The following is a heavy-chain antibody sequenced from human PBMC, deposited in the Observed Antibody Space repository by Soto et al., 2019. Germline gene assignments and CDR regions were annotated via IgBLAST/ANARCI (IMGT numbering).Heavy chain of an antibody. V-gene: IGHV1-69*12. CDR1: GGTFSNYG. CDR3: ARGGGDYEGSGYYRGQV. Sequence: QVQLVQSGAEVKKPGSSVKLSCKSSGGTFSNYGFSWVRQAPGQGLECMGVIVPIFGAEHPQKFQGRVTITADEPTNTVFRELRGLGSEDTAVYYCARGGGDYEGSGYYRGQVWGQGTTVTVS. CDR2: IVPIFGA. D-gene: IGHD3-22*01. J-gene: IGHJ6*02.